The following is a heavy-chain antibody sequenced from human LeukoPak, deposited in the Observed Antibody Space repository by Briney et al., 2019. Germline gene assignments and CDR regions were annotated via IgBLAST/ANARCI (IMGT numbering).Heavy chain of an antibody. CDR1: GYTFTSYG. J-gene: IGHJ6*03. Sequence: GASVKVSYKASGYTFTSYGISGVRQAPGQGLEGMGWISAYNGNTNYAQKLQGRVTMTTDTSTSTAYMELRSLRSDDTAVYYCARVRSDCSGGSCYSRDYYYYMDVWGKGTTVTVSS. CDR3: ARVRSDCSGGSCYSRDYYYYMDV. CDR2: ISAYNGNT. V-gene: IGHV1-18*01. D-gene: IGHD2-15*01.